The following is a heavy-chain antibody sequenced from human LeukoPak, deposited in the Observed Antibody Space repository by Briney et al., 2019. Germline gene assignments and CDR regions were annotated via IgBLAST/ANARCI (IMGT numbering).Heavy chain of an antibody. Sequence: GGSLRLSCAASGFTFSSYSMNWVRQAPGKGLEWASSISSSSSYIYYADSVKGRFTISRDNAKNSLYLQMNSLRAEDTAVYYCARDKTIFGVVNDAFDIWGQGTMVTVSS. V-gene: IGHV3-21*01. D-gene: IGHD3-3*02. CDR1: GFTFSSYS. CDR3: ARDKTIFGVVNDAFDI. CDR2: ISSSSSYI. J-gene: IGHJ3*02.